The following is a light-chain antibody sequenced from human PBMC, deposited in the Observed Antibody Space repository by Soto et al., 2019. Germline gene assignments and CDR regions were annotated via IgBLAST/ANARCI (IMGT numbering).Light chain of an antibody. V-gene: IGKV1-39*01. J-gene: IGKJ2*02. CDR1: ESISIY. Sequence: DIKMTQSPSSLSASVGDRVTITCRASESISIYLNWYQHKPGKAPTLLIHAASSLQSGVPSRFSGSGSGTDFTLTISSLQPEDFATYYFQQSYSTPRTFGLGTKQEI. CDR2: AAS. CDR3: QQSYSTPRT.